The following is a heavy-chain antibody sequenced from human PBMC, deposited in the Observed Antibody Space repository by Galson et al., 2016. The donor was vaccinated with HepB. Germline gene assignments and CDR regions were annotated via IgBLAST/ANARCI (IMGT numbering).Heavy chain of an antibody. CDR2: ISGSGGST. D-gene: IGHD1-26*01. J-gene: IGHJ6*02. CDR3: ARGGYSDTWYDYYGMDV. Sequence: SLRLSCAASGFTFSNYAMSWVRQAPGKGLEWVSGISGSGGSTYYADSVKGRFTISRDNSKNTLFLQMHSLRAEDTAVYYCARGGYSDTWYDYYGMDVWGQGTTVTVSS. CDR1: GFTFSNYA. V-gene: IGHV3-23*01.